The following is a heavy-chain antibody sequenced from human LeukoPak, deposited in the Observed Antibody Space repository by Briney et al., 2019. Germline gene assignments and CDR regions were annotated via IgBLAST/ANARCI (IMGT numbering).Heavy chain of an antibody. V-gene: IGHV3-23*01. CDR2: ISGSGGST. CDR3: AKDDGSSWYNWFDP. J-gene: IGHJ5*02. D-gene: IGHD6-13*01. CDR1: GFTFSSYA. Sequence: GGPLRLSCAASGFTFSSYAMSWVRQAPGKGLEWVSAISGSGGSTYYADSVKGRFTISRDNSKNTLYLQMNSLRAEDTAVYYCAKDDGSSWYNWFDPWGQGTLVTVSS.